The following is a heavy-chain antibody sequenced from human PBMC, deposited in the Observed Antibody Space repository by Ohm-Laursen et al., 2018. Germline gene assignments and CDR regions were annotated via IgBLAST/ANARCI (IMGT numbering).Heavy chain of an antibody. J-gene: IGHJ3*02. CDR2: IYYSGST. D-gene: IGHD4-17*01. V-gene: IGHV4-31*03. CDR1: GGSISSGGYY. CDR3: ARVWVGDYVRCAFDI. Sequence: TLSLTCIVSGGSISSGGYYWSWIRQHPGKGLEWIGYIYYSGSTYYNPSLKSRVTISVDTSKNQFSLKLSSVTAADTAVYYCARVWVGDYVRCAFDIWGQGTMVTVSS.